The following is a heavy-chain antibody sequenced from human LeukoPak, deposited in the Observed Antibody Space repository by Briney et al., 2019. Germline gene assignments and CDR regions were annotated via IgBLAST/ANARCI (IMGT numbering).Heavy chain of an antibody. J-gene: IGHJ6*02. V-gene: IGHV1-69*13. D-gene: IGHD2-2*01. CDR2: IIPIFGTA. Sequence: SVKVSCKASGGTFSSYAISWVRQAPGQGLEWMGGIIPIFGTANYAQKFQGRVTITADESTSTAYMELSSLRSEDTAVYYCARDGIVVVPAANFYYYYGMDVWGQGTTVTVSS. CDR3: ARDGIVVVPAANFYYYYGMDV. CDR1: GGTFSSYA.